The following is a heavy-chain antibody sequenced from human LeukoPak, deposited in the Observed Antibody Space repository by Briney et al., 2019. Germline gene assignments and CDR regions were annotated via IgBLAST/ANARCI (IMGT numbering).Heavy chain of an antibody. CDR1: GGSMSIYY. D-gene: IGHD1-7*01. CDR3: ASLSRVAGTCSEFLF. CDR2: VSYSGST. Sequence: PSETLSLTCSVAGGSMSIYYWSWIRPPPGKRLEGVGYVSYSGSTTYNPSLKSRVTISADTSKNHLSLKLSSVTAADTAVYYCASLSRVAGTCSEFLFWGQGALVTVSS. V-gene: IGHV4-59*01. J-gene: IGHJ4*02.